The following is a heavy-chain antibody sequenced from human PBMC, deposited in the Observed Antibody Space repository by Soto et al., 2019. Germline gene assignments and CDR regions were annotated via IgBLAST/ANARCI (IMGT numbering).Heavy chain of an antibody. V-gene: IGHV4-30-2*01. D-gene: IGHD6-13*01. Sequence: SETLSVTYAVSGGSISSSGYSWIWIRQPPGKGLEWVGYVYHSGSTYYNPSLKSRVTISVDRSKNQFSLKLSSVTAADTAVYYCASSHAGAHRTAAVHWGQGTLVTVSS. CDR1: GGSISSSGYS. J-gene: IGHJ4*02. CDR3: ASSHAGAHRTAAVH. CDR2: VYHSGST.